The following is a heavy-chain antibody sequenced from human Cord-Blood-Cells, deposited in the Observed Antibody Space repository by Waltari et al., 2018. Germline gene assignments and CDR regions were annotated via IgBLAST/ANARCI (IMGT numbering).Heavy chain of an antibody. CDR2: ISWNSGSI. CDR1: GFTFDDYA. D-gene: IGHD5-12*01. J-gene: IGHJ3*02. Sequence: EVQLVESGGGLVQPGRSLRLSCAASGFTFDDYAMHWVRQAPGKGLEWVSGISWNSGSIGYADSVKGRFTISRDNAKNSLYLQMNSLGAEDTALYYCAKDMGLISGYHQWGAFDIWGQGTMVTVSS. CDR3: AKDMGLISGYHQWGAFDI. V-gene: IGHV3-9*01.